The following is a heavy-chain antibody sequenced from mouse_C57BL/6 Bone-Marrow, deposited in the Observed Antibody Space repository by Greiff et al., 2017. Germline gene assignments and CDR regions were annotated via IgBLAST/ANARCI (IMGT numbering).Heavy chain of an antibody. CDR1: GYSITSGYY. D-gene: IGHD1-1*01. J-gene: IGHJ4*01. CDR3: AREGGYYYGSSMDY. Sequence: EVQLQQSGPGLVKPSQSLSLPCSVTGYSITSGYYWNWIRQFPGNKLEWMGYISYDGSNNYNPSLKNRISITRDTSKNQFFLKLNSVTTEDTATYYCAREGGYYYGSSMDYWGQGTSVTVSS. V-gene: IGHV3-6*01. CDR2: ISYDGSN.